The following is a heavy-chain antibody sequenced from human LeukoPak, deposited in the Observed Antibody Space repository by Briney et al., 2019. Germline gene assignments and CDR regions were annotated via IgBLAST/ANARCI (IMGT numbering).Heavy chain of an antibody. J-gene: IGHJ5*02. V-gene: IGHV3-9*01. Sequence: GRSLRLSCAASGFTFDDYAMHWVRQAPGKGLEWVSGISWNSGSIGYADSVKGRFTISGDNAKNSLYLQMNSLRAEDTALYYCAKAADSSGYGGNWFDPWGQGTLVTVSS. CDR3: AKAADSSGYGGNWFDP. CDR1: GFTFDDYA. D-gene: IGHD3-22*01. CDR2: ISWNSGSI.